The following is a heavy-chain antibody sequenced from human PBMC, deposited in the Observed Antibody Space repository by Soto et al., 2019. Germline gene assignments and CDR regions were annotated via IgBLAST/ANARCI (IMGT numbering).Heavy chain of an antibody. CDR1: GYTFTSFG. J-gene: IGHJ4*02. CDR3: ATRSPAFDY. Sequence: QVQLVQSGPEVKKPGASVKVSCKTSGYTFTSFGLSWVRQAPGQELEWRGWITTDKGKTNYAQKFQGRVTMTTDTSTSTAHMALRSLRSDDTAVYYCATRSPAFDYWGQGTLVTVSS. V-gene: IGHV1-18*01. CDR2: ITTDKGKT.